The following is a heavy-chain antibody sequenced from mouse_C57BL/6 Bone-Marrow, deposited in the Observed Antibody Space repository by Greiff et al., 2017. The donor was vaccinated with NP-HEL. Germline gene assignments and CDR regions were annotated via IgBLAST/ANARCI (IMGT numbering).Heavy chain of an antibody. CDR1: GYTFTSYG. D-gene: IGHD2-5*01. V-gene: IGHV1-81*01. J-gene: IGHJ3*01. CDR2: IYPRSGNT. CDR3: ARERNYSKGFAY. Sequence: VQLQQSGAELARPGASVKLSCKASGYTFTSYGISWVKQRTGQGLEWIGEIYPRSGNTYYNEKFKGKATLTADKSSSTAYMELRSLTSEDSAVYFCARERNYSKGFAYWGQGTLVTVSA.